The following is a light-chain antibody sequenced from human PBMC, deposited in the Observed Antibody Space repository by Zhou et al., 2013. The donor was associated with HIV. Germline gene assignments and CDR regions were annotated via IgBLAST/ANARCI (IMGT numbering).Light chain of an antibody. CDR1: QGISNS. CDR3: QQYNSTPFYT. V-gene: IGKV1-NL1*01. CDR2: GAS. J-gene: IGKJ2*01. Sequence: DIQMTQSPSSLSASVGDRVTITCRASQGISNSLAWYQQKPGKAPKLLLYGASRLESGVPPRFSGSGSGTDYTLTISSLQPEDFATYYCQQYNSTPFYTFGQGTKLEIK.